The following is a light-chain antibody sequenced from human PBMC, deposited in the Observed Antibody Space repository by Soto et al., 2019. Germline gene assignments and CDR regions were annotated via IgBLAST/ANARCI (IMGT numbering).Light chain of an antibody. CDR1: QSVSRN. V-gene: IGKV3-20*01. CDR2: DAS. Sequence: EIWLTQSPGTLSWSPGERATLSCRASQSVSRNLAWYKQKPGQAPRLLIYDASQRATGIAARLSGSGSGTEFTLTISRMEPEDFAVYYCQQYGSPGTFGQGTKVDI. J-gene: IGKJ1*01. CDR3: QQYGSPGT.